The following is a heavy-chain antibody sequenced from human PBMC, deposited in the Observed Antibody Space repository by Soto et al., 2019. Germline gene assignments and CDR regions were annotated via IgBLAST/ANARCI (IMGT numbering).Heavy chain of an antibody. J-gene: IGHJ6*02. CDR1: GFTFISYW. V-gene: IGHV3-74*01. CDR3: ARDSYSNYYYYYGMDV. D-gene: IGHD4-4*01. CDR2: INSDGSST. Sequence: QPGGSLRLSCAASGFTFISYWMHWVRQAPGKGLVWVSRINSDGSSTSYADSVKGRFTISRDNAKNTLYLQMNSLRAEDTAVYYCARDSYSNYYYYYGMDVWGQGTTVTVSS.